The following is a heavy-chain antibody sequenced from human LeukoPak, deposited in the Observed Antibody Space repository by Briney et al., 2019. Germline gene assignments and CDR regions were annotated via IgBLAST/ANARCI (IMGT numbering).Heavy chain of an antibody. CDR2: ISYDGSNK. Sequence: PGGSLRLSCAASGFTFSSYGMHWVRQAPGKGLEWVAVISYDGSNKYYVDSVKGRFTISRDNAKNSLYLQMNSLRAEDTAVYYCARCGGSGWLYYYYYGMDVWGQGTTVTVSS. V-gene: IGHV3-30*03. J-gene: IGHJ6*02. CDR3: ARCGGSGWLYYYYYGMDV. D-gene: IGHD6-19*01. CDR1: GFTFSSYG.